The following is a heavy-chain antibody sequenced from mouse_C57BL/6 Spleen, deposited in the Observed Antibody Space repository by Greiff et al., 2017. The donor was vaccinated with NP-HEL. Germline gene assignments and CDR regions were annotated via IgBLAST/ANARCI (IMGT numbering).Heavy chain of an antibody. Sequence: QVQLKESGAELVKPGASVKMSCKASGYTFTSYWITWVKQRPGQGLEWIGDIYPGSGSTNYNEKFKSKATLTVDTSSSTAYMQLSSLTSEDSAVYYCARGVLYYGSSWGYAMDYWGQGTSVTVSS. V-gene: IGHV1-55*01. D-gene: IGHD1-1*01. J-gene: IGHJ4*01. CDR3: ARGVLYYGSSWGYAMDY. CDR1: GYTFTSYW. CDR2: IYPGSGST.